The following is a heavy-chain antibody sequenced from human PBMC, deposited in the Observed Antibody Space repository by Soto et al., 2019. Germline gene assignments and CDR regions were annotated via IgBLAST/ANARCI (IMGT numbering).Heavy chain of an antibody. Sequence: GRPMRHACAASGLTISSYGMHRVRQAPGKGLEWVAVIWYDGSNKYYADSVKGRFTISRDNSKNTLYLQMNSLRAEDTAVYYCARDSGSGWFDYWGQGTLVTVSS. CDR2: IWYDGSNK. V-gene: IGHV3-33*01. D-gene: IGHD6-19*01. CDR3: ARDSGSGWFDY. CDR1: GLTISSYG. J-gene: IGHJ4*02.